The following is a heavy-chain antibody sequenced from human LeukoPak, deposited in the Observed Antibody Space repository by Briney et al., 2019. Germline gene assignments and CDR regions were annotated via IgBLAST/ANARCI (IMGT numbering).Heavy chain of an antibody. J-gene: IGHJ3*02. CDR2: IYYSGST. CDR3: ARAFSVDYDSSGYTPWDAFDI. V-gene: IGHV4-30-4*08. CDR1: GGSISSGDYY. D-gene: IGHD3-22*01. Sequence: SETLSLTCTVSGGSISSGDYYWSWIRQPPGKGLEWIGYIYYSGSTYYNPSLNSRVTISVDTSKNQFSLKLSSVTAADTAVYYCARAFSVDYDSSGYTPWDAFDIWGQGTMVTVSS.